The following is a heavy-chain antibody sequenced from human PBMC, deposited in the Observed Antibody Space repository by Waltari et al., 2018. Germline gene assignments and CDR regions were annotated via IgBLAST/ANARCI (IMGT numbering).Heavy chain of an antibody. CDR2: ISSDGSYE. Sequence: QVQLVESGGGVVQPGRSLRLSCGASRFSLTPYGMHWVRQAPGKGLEWVAFISSDGSYEYYPDAVKGRFTISRDNSKTTVFLQMNSLRDEDTAVYYCATRDILGGSQNYYYYGMDVWGQGTRVTVSS. CDR3: ATRDILGGSQNYYYYGMDV. D-gene: IGHD1-26*01. V-gene: IGHV3-30*03. CDR1: RFSLTPYG. J-gene: IGHJ6*02.